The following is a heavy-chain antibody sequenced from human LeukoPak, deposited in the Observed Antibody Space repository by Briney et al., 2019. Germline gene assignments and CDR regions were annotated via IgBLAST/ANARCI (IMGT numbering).Heavy chain of an antibody. CDR1: GGSISSYY. CDR2: IYYSGST. CDR3: ARHEISSPIDY. D-gene: IGHD3-16*02. Sequence: TPSETLSLTCTVSGGSISSYYWSWIRQPPGKGLEWIGYIYYSGSTNYNPSLKSRVTISVDTSKNQFSLKLSSVTAADTAVYYCARHEISSPIDYWGQGTLVTVSS. V-gene: IGHV4-59*08. J-gene: IGHJ4*02.